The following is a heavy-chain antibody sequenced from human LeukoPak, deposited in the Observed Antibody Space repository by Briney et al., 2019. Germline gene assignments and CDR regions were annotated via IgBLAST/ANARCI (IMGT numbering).Heavy chain of an antibody. Sequence: SETLSLTCTVSGGSISSHYWSWIRQPPGKGLEWIGYIYYSGSTNYNPSLKSRVTISVDTSKNQFSLKLSSVTAADTAVYYCARGTRNDYGDYGYYYYYYMDGGGKGTTVTVSS. CDR3: ARGTRNDYGDYGYYYYYYMDG. J-gene: IGHJ6*03. V-gene: IGHV4-59*11. D-gene: IGHD4-17*01. CDR1: GGSISSHY. CDR2: IYYSGST.